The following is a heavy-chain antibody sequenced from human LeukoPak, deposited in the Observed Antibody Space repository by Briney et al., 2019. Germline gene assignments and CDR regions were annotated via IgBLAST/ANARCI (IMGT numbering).Heavy chain of an antibody. Sequence: PSETLSLTCGVYDGSFSGYYWTWIRQSPGKGLEWIGEINHSGSTNYNPSLKSRITISVDTSKNQFSLKLNSVTAADTAVYYCAIRTIAASGTLYFDYWGQGTLVTVSS. CDR3: AIRTIAASGTLYFDY. V-gene: IGHV4-34*01. J-gene: IGHJ4*02. CDR1: DGSFSGYY. D-gene: IGHD6-13*01. CDR2: INHSGST.